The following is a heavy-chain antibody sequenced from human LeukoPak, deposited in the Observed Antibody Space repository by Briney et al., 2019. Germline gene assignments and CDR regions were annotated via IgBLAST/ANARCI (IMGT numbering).Heavy chain of an antibody. D-gene: IGHD1-14*01. CDR3: ARAPHPPTEGI. Sequence: SVKVSCKASGYTFTSYDITWVRQATGQGLEWMGGIIPIFGTANYAQKFQGRVTITADKSTSTAYMELSSLRSEDTAVYYCARAPHPPTEGIWGQGTMVTVSS. CDR1: GYTFTSYD. V-gene: IGHV1-69*06. CDR2: IIPIFGTA. J-gene: IGHJ3*02.